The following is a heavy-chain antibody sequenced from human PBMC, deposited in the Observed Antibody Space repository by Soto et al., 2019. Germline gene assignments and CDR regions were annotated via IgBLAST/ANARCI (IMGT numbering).Heavy chain of an antibody. Sequence: PGGSLRLSCAASGLTFSTFARNWVRQAPGDGLEWVSGIRGSGHRTYHADSVKGRCTIARDKSKSTLYLQMNSLRDDDKDIYYCAQTISTSSSSGLYSFYYGMGAWGQGNTVTVSS. CDR2: IRGSGHRT. D-gene: IGHD6-6*01. CDR3: AQTISTSSSSGLYSFYYGMGA. V-gene: IGHV3-23*01. J-gene: IGHJ6*02. CDR1: GLTFSTFA.